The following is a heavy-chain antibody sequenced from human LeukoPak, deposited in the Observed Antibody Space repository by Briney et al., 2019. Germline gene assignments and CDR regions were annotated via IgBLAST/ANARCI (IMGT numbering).Heavy chain of an antibody. CDR2: MNPKTGKT. CDR1: GYTFSSYE. CDR3: ARIRPVTTGLKGYYFDY. D-gene: IGHD1-1*01. Sequence: ASVKVSCKTSGYTFSSYEINWVRQATGRGLEWVGWMNPKTGKTAYARNLQGRVTITRDTSISTAYMDLGGLRSEDTAVYYCARIRPVTTGLKGYYFDYWGQGTLVTVSS. J-gene: IGHJ4*02. V-gene: IGHV1-8*01.